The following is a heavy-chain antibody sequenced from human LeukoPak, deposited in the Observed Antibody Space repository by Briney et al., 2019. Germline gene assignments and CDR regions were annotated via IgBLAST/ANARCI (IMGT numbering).Heavy chain of an antibody. J-gene: IGHJ4*02. CDR3: VRLCGGHCIDY. CDR2: INPNSGDT. CDR1: GYTFPDYY. V-gene: IGHV1-2*02. D-gene: IGHD2-21*02. Sequence: ASLKVSCKASGYTFPDYYMHWVRQAPGQGLEWMGWINPNSGDTNYAQRLQDRVTMTRDTSISTAYVDLSGLRSDDSAMYYCVRLCGGHCIDYWGQGTLVTVSS.